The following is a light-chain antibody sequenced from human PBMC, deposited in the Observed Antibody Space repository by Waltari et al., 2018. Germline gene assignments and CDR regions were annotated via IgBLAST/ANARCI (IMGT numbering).Light chain of an antibody. CDR2: LGS. V-gene: IGKV2-28*01. CDR3: MQALQTPFT. J-gene: IGKJ3*01. Sequence: DIVMTQSPLSLPVPPGEPAAISCRSSQSLLHSNGYNYLDWYLQKPGQSPQLLIYLGSNRASGVPDRFSGSGSGTDFTLKISRVEAEDVGVYYCMQALQTPFTFGPGTKVDI. CDR1: QSLLHSNGYNY.